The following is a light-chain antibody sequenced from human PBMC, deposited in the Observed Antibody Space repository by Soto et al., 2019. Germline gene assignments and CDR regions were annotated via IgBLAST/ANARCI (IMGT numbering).Light chain of an antibody. Sequence: DIQMTQSPSTLSASIGDRVIITCRASQSISKWLAWHQQKPGKAPKLLIYDASSLQTGVPSRFIGSGSGTEFTLTISSLQPDDFATYYCQQYSSYSPWTFGQGXXVEIK. CDR1: QSISKW. V-gene: IGKV1-5*01. J-gene: IGKJ1*01. CDR2: DAS. CDR3: QQYSSYSPWT.